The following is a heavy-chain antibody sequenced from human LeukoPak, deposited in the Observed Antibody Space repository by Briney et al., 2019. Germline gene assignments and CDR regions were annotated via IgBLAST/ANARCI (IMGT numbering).Heavy chain of an antibody. CDR1: GYTFTSYD. V-gene: IGHV1-8*01. CDR3: ARRRYCSSTSCLDY. D-gene: IGHD2-2*01. J-gene: IGHJ4*02. CDR2: MNPNSGNT. Sequence: ASVKVSCKASGYTFTSYDINWVRQATGQGIEWMGWMNPNSGNTGYAQKFQGRVTMTRNTSISTAYMELSSLRSEDTAVYYCARRRYCSSTSCLDYWGQGTLVTVSS.